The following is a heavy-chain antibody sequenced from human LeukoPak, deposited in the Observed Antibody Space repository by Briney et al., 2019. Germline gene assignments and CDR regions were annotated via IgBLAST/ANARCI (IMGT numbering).Heavy chain of an antibody. D-gene: IGHD3-9*01. J-gene: IGHJ5*02. CDR1: GGSMRSSNFY. CDR3: ARTHFDSLGWFDP. V-gene: IGHV4-39*07. CDR2: INYSGHT. Sequence: SETLSLTCTVSGGSMRSSNFYWAWIRQSPGKGLEWIGNINYSGHTYFNPSVKSRVTLSVHVSKNRFSLNLTSVTAADTALYFCARTHFDSLGWFDPWGQGIQVIVSS.